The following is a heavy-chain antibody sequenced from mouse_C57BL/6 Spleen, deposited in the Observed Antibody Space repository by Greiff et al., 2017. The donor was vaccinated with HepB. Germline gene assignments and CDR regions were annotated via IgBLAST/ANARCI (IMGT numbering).Heavy chain of an antibody. J-gene: IGHJ2*01. CDR1: GYAFSSSW. CDR3: AGIYYGSMYYFDY. CDR2: IYPGDGDT. Sequence: VKLQESGPELVKPGASVKISCKASGYAFSSSWMNWVKQRPGKGLEWIGRIYPGDGDTNYNGKFKGKATLTADKSSSTAYMQLSSLTSEDSAVYFCAGIYYGSMYYFDYWGQGTTLTVSS. V-gene: IGHV1-82*01. D-gene: IGHD1-1*01.